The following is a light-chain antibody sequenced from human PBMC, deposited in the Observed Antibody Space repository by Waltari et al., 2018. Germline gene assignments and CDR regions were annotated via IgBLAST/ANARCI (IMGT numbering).Light chain of an antibody. CDR1: GSHIGLSF. CDR3: GTWDSSLSVVV. V-gene: IGLV1-51*01. CDR2: DID. Sequence: QSVLTQPPSVSAAPGQTVTISCSWSGSHIGLSFVSWYQRLPGAAPKLLIYDIDKRPSGIPDRFSGSQSGSSATLGITGLRTGDEADYYCGTWDSSLSVVVFGGGTKLTVL. J-gene: IGLJ3*02.